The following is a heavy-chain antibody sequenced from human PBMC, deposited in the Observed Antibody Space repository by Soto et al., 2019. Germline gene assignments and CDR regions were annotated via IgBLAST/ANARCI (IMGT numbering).Heavy chain of an antibody. V-gene: IGHV3-30*03. CDR2: ISYDGSNK. D-gene: IGHD5-12*01. CDR3: ARDRDIVAPALDI. Sequence: TGGSLRLSCAASGFTFSSYGMHWVRQAPGKGLEWVAVISYDGSNKYYADSVKGRFTISRDNSKNTLYLQMNSLRAEDTAVYYCARDRDIVAPALDIWGQGTMVTVSS. J-gene: IGHJ3*02. CDR1: GFTFSSYG.